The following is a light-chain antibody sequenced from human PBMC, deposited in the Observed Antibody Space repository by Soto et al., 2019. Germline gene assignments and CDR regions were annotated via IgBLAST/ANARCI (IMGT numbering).Light chain of an antibody. CDR3: SSYTSSSKVV. V-gene: IGLV2-14*01. J-gene: IGLJ2*01. CDR1: SSDVGGYNY. Sequence: QSVLTQPASMSGSPGQSITISCTGTSSDVGGYNYVSWYQQHPGKAPKLMIYDVSNRPSGVSNRFSGSKSGNTASLTISGLQAEDEADYYCSSYTSSSKVVFGGGTKVTVL. CDR2: DVS.